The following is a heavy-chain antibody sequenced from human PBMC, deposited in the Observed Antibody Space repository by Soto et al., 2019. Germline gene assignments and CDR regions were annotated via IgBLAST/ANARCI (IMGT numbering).Heavy chain of an antibody. CDR1: GYTFTIYA. J-gene: IGHJ4*02. D-gene: IGHD6-13*01. Sequence: ASVKVSCKASGYTFTIYAIHWVRQAPGQRLEWMGWINAGNRNTKYSQKLQGRVTITWDTSASTAYMELSSLISEDTAVYYCARLDSSTWLNDYWGQGTLVTVSS. V-gene: IGHV1-3*01. CDR3: ARLDSSTWLNDY. CDR2: INAGNRNT.